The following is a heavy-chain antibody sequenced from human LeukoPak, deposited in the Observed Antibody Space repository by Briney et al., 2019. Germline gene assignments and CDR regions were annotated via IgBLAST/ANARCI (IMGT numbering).Heavy chain of an antibody. D-gene: IGHD3-22*01. J-gene: IGHJ6*03. CDR2: IYYSGGT. V-gene: IGHV4-39*01. CDR3: ARGRYYYDSGGYQSPYYYMDV. CDR1: GGSISINSYY. Sequence: SETLSLTCTVSGGSISINSYYWGWIRQPPGKGLEGIGSIYYSGGTYYNPSLRSRLTISVDTSKNQFSLKLRSVTAADTAVYYCARGRYYYDSGGYQSPYYYMDVWGKGTTVTVSS.